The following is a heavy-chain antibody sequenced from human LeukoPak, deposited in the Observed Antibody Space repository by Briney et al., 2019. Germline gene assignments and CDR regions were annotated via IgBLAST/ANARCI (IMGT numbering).Heavy chain of an antibody. CDR1: GGSISSYF. V-gene: IGHV4-4*07. CDR3: ARAGGSSTKIFDY. CDR2: ISTSGYT. J-gene: IGHJ4*02. Sequence: PSETLSLTCTVSGGSISSYFWSWIRQPAGKGLECIGRISTSGYTNYNPSLKSRVTMSLDTSKNQFSLKLSSVTAADTAVYYCARAGGSSTKIFDYWGQGTLVTVSS. D-gene: IGHD6-6*01.